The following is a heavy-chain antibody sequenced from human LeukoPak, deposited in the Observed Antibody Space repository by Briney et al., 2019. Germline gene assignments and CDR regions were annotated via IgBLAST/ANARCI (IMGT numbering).Heavy chain of an antibody. V-gene: IGHV3-30*02. CDR2: IRYDGSNK. D-gene: IGHD2-2*01. J-gene: IGHJ4*02. CDR3: AKDLFKGGYCSSTSCYPPDY. CDR1: GFTFSSYG. Sequence: GGSLRLSCAASGFTFSSYGMHWVRQAPGKGLEWVAFIRYDGSNKYYADSAKGRFTISRDNSKNTLYLQMNSLRAEDTAVYYCAKDLFKGGYCSSTSCYPPDYWGQGTLVTVSS.